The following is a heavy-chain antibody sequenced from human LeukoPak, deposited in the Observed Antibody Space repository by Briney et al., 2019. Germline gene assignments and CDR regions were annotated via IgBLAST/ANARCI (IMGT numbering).Heavy chain of an antibody. D-gene: IGHD5-12*01. Sequence: SETLSLTCTVSGGSISSYYWSWIRQPAGKGLEWIGRIYTSGSTNYNPSLKSRVTMSVDTSKNQFSLKLSSVTAADTAVYYCAREGSYSGYDFFYYYYYYMDVWGKGTTVTVSS. CDR2: IYTSGST. CDR1: GGSISSYY. J-gene: IGHJ6*03. CDR3: AREGSYSGYDFFYYYYYYMDV. V-gene: IGHV4-4*07.